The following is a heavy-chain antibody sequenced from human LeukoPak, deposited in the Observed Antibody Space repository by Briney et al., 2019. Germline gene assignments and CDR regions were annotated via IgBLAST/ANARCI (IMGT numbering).Heavy chain of an antibody. Sequence: PGGSLRLSCAASGFTFSSYAMHWVRQAPGKGLEWVSGISWNSGSIGYADSVKGRFTISRDNAKNSLYLQMNSLRAEDTALYYCATDSSGWYQGDAGLGFDPWGQGTLVTVSS. J-gene: IGHJ5*02. CDR3: ATDSSGWYQGDAGLGFDP. CDR1: GFTFSSYA. V-gene: IGHV3-9*01. CDR2: ISWNSGSI. D-gene: IGHD6-19*01.